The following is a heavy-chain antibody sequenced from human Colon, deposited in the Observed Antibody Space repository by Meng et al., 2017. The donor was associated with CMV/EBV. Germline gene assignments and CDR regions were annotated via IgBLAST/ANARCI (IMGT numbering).Heavy chain of an antibody. V-gene: IGHV1-46*01. CDR3: ARELGGTYYFDF. D-gene: IGHD1-26*01. J-gene: IGHJ4*02. CDR2: VDPGGGA. Sequence: QVQLVQSGAEVKKPGASVRGSCKASGYTLSGYHTHWVRQAPGQGLEWMGRVDPGGGAKYTQKFQGRVTMTRDTSTSTVHMELNSLTFADTAVYYCARELGGTYYFDFWGQGTLVTVSS. CDR1: GYTLSGYH.